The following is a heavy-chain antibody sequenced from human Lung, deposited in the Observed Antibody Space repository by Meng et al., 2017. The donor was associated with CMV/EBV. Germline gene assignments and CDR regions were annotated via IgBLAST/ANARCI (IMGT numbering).Heavy chain of an antibody. D-gene: IGHD6-13*01. V-gene: IGHV1-2*02. CDR3: ARLIVAAGFYYHGMDV. Sequence: ASXXVSXKASGYTFTGYSIHWVRQAPGQGLEWMGWMNPRTGATLSKQKYQGRVTMTRDTSISTAYMELSRLRPDDTAVYYCARLIVAAGFYYHGMDVWGQGXTVTVSS. J-gene: IGHJ6*02. CDR1: GYTFTGYS. CDR2: MNPRTGAT.